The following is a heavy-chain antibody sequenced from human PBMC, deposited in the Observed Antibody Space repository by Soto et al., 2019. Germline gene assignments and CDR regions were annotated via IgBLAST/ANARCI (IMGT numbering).Heavy chain of an antibody. Sequence: QLQLQESGPGLAKPSETLSLTCTVSGGSIISTGNYYWGWIRQPPGQELEWIGIIHSSGNTYYNPSLKSRVSISFDTSKNQFSLKLSSVTAADTAVYYCARHILGNYFDYWGQGTLVTVSS. CDR1: GGSIISTGNYY. CDR3: ARHILGNYFDY. CDR2: IHSSGNT. V-gene: IGHV4-39*01. J-gene: IGHJ4*02.